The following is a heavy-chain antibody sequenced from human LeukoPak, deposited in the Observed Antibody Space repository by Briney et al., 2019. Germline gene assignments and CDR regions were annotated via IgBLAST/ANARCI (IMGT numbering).Heavy chain of an antibody. Sequence: SETLSLTCTVSGGSIGSTNYYWGWIRQPPGTGREWIGSIYYSGSTYYNSSLKSRVTISVDTSKNQFSLKLSSVTAADTAVYYCARHRDYWGQGTLVTVSS. CDR1: GGSIGSTNYY. CDR3: ARHRDY. J-gene: IGHJ4*02. CDR2: IYYSGST. V-gene: IGHV4-39*01.